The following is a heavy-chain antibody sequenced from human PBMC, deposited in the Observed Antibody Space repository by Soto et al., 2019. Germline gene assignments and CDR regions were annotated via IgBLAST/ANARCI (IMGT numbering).Heavy chain of an antibody. CDR2: LSSSSSYI. CDR1: GFTLSSHA. D-gene: IGHD3-22*01. J-gene: IGHJ4*02. Sequence: EVQLVESGGGLVKPGGSLRLSCAASGFTLSSHAINWVRQAPGKGLEWVSFLSSSSSYIYYADSVKGRFTISRDNAKNSLDLQMNSLRAEDTAVYYCARSSDYNYYFDYWGQGALVTVSS. CDR3: ARSSDYNYYFDY. V-gene: IGHV3-21*01.